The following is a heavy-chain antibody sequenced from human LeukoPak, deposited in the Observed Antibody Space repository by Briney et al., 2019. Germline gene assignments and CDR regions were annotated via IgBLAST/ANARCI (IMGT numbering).Heavy chain of an antibody. V-gene: IGHV4-34*01. Sequence: SETLSLTCAVYGGSFSGYYWSWIRQPPGKGLEWIGEINHSGSTNYNPSLKSRVTISVDTSKNQFSLKLSSVTAADTAVYYCARVRCGSTSCYAGHYYYYYYMDVWGKGTTVTVSS. J-gene: IGHJ6*03. D-gene: IGHD2-2*01. CDR2: INHSGST. CDR3: ARVRCGSTSCYAGHYYYYYYMDV. CDR1: GGSFSGYY.